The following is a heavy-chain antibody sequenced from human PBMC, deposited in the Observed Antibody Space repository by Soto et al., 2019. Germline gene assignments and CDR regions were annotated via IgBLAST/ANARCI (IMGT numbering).Heavy chain of an antibody. CDR3: ARVRTYYYGSGSYSA. CDR2: INHSGST. D-gene: IGHD3-10*01. CDR1: GGSFSGYY. Sequence: ETLSLTCAVYGGSFSGYYWSWIRQPPGKGLEWIGEINHSGSTNYNPSLKSRVTISVDTSKNQFSLKLSSVTAADTAVYYCARVRTYYYGSGSYSAWGQGTLVTVSS. V-gene: IGHV4-34*01. J-gene: IGHJ5*02.